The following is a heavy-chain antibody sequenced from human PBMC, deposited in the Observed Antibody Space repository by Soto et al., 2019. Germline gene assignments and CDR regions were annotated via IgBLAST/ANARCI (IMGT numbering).Heavy chain of an antibody. CDR3: ARDKITGLFDY. CDR2: INHSGST. Sequence: PSETLSLTCAVYGGSFSGYYWTWIRQPPGTGLEWIGEINHSGSTNYNPPLKSRVTISVDTSKNQFSLKLTSVTAADTAVYYCARDKITGLFDYWGQGTLVTVPQ. V-gene: IGHV4-34*01. J-gene: IGHJ4*02. CDR1: GGSFSGYY. D-gene: IGHD2-8*02.